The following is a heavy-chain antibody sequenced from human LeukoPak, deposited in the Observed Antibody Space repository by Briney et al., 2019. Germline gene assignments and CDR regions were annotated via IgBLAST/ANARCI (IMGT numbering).Heavy chain of an antibody. J-gene: IGHJ4*02. Sequence: QPGGSLRLSCAASGFTLSNYGMHWVRQAPGKGLEWVAFLSYNERNTYYADSVKGRFTISRDVSKNTLYLQMNSLRAEDTAVYYCAKSMTTVTFFDYWGQGTLVTVSS. CDR3: AKSMTTVTFFDY. CDR1: GFTLSNYG. CDR2: LSYNERNT. V-gene: IGHV3-30*18. D-gene: IGHD4-17*01.